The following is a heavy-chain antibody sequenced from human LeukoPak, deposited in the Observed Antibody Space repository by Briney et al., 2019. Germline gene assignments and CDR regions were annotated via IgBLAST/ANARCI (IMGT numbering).Heavy chain of an antibody. Sequence: GASVKVSCKASGYTFTGYYMHWVRQAPGQGLEWMGWINPNSGGTNYAQKFQGRVTMTRDTSISTAYMELSRLRSDDTAVYYCARSRDREWLRLTMDVWGKGTTVTVSS. V-gene: IGHV1-2*02. D-gene: IGHD5-12*01. CDR3: ARSRDREWLRLTMDV. J-gene: IGHJ6*03. CDR2: INPNSGGT. CDR1: GYTFTGYY.